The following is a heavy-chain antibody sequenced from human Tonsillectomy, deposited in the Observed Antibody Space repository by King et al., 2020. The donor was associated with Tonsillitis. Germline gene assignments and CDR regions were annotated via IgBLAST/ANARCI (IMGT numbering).Heavy chain of an antibody. V-gene: IGHV3-11*01. CDR3: ARDSSSLAYYYFGMDV. J-gene: IGHJ6*02. Sequence: VQLVESGGGLVKPGGSLRLSCAASGITFSDYYMSWIRQAPGKGLEWLSYISSSGSTVYYAHSVKGRFTISRDNAKNSLYLQMNSLRAEDTAVYYCARDSSSLAYYYFGMDVWGQGTTVTVSS. D-gene: IGHD6-13*01. CDR1: GITFSDYY. CDR2: ISSSGSTV.